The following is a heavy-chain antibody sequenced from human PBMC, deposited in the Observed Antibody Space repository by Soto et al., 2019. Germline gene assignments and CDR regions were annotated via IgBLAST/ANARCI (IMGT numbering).Heavy chain of an antibody. D-gene: IGHD2-2*01. CDR1: GFTFSSNP. Sequence: EVQLLESGGGLVQPGGSLRLSCAASGFTFSSNPMSWVRQAPGKGPEWVSTINGGGGNTYYADSVKGRFTISRDNSINTLYLQMNSLRAEDTAVYYCAMRVCGSNTCHYFDLWGQGTLVSVSS. CDR3: AMRVCGSNTCHYFDL. V-gene: IGHV3-23*01. J-gene: IGHJ4*02. CDR2: INGGGGNT.